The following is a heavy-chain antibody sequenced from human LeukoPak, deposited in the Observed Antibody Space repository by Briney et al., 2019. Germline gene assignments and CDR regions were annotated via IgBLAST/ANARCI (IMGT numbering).Heavy chain of an antibody. J-gene: IGHJ4*02. V-gene: IGHV3-21*01. D-gene: IGHD1-7*01. CDR2: ISSSSSYI. CDR1: GFTFRNYR. Sequence: GGSLRLSCAASGFTFRNYRMSWVRQAPGKGLEWGAFISSSSSYIYYADSVKGRFTVSRDSAKSSLYLQMNSLRAEDTAVYYCARDGETYGWNYGFDHWGQGTLVTVSS. CDR3: ARDGETYGWNYGFDH.